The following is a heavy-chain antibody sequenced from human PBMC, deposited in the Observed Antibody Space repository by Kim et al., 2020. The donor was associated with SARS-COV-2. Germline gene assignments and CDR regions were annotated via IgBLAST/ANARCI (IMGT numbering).Heavy chain of an antibody. CDR3: ARRKYDFWSGYRDY. D-gene: IGHD3-3*01. J-gene: IGHJ4*02. CDR1: GGSISSSSYY. Sequence: SETLSLTCTVSGGSISSSSYYWGWIRQPPGKGLEWIGSIYYSGSTYYNPSLKSRVTISVDTSKNQFSLKLSSVTAADTAVYYCARRKYDFWSGYRDYWGQGTLVTVSS. CDR2: IYYSGST. V-gene: IGHV4-39*01.